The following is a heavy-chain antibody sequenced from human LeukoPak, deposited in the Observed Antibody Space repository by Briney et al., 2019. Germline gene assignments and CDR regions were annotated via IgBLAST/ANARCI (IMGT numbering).Heavy chain of an antibody. CDR3: ARTAFYSFDA. CDR2: IKQDGSHN. J-gene: IGHJ4*02. CDR1: GFNFNRYW. D-gene: IGHD2-21*01. V-gene: IGHV3-7*01. Sequence: PGGSLRLSCAASGFNFNRYWMSWVRQAPGKGLEWVAHIKQDGSHNPYVDSMRGRFTISRDNAKNSLFLQLNSLRVEDTAVYYRARTAFYSFDAWGQGTLVTVSS.